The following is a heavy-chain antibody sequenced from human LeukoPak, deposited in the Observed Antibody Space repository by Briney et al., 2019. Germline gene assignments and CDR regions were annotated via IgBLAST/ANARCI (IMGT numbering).Heavy chain of an antibody. CDR1: GFTFSSYS. CDR3: ARDSSPTGC. V-gene: IGHV3-21*01. D-gene: IGHD6-13*01. J-gene: IGHJ4*02. CDR2: ISSSSSYI. Sequence: PGGSLRLSCAASGFTFSSYSMNWVRQAPGKGLEWVSSISSSSSYIYYADSVNGRFTISRDNAKNSLYLQMNSPRAEDTAVYYCARDSSPTGCWGQGTLVTVSS.